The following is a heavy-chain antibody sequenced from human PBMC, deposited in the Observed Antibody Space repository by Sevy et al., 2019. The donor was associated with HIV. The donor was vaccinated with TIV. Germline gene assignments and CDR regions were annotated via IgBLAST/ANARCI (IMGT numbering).Heavy chain of an antibody. Sequence: GGSLRLSCAASGFTFSTYGMHWVRQAPGKGLEWVALISYDGSNKYYADSVKGRFTISRDNSKSTLYLQMNSLTAEDTAVYYCAKSRADCTSTSCYRVTYNGMDVWGQGTTITVSS. CDR1: GFTFSTYG. CDR3: AKSRADCTSTSCYRVTYNGMDV. V-gene: IGHV3-30*18. D-gene: IGHD2-2*02. CDR2: ISYDGSNK. J-gene: IGHJ6*02.